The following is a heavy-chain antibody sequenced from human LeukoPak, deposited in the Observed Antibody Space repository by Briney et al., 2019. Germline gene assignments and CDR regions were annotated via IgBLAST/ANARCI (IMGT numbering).Heavy chain of an antibody. Sequence: GGSLRLSCEASGFSFSSYGMHWVRQAPGKGLEWLAVIPYDGSKKHYADSVKGRFIISRDNSEKTLYLEMNSLRAEDTAVYYCAKGRNNGMDVWGQGTTVTVSS. CDR3: AKGRNNGMDV. J-gene: IGHJ6*02. CDR2: IPYDGSKK. CDR1: GFSFSSYG. D-gene: IGHD2/OR15-2a*01. V-gene: IGHV3-30*18.